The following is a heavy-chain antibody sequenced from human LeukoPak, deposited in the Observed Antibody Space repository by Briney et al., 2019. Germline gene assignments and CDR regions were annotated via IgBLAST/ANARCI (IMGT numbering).Heavy chain of an antibody. CDR2: INSDGSST. D-gene: IGHD4-17*01. Sequence: GGSLRLSCVASGYPFSTYWMHWVRQAPGKGLVWVSRINSDGSSTSYADSVKGRFTISRDNAKNTLYLQMNSLRAEDTAVYYCASNGDYIAAYGYWGQGTLVTVSS. CDR1: GYPFSTYW. CDR3: ASNGDYIAAYGY. J-gene: IGHJ4*02. V-gene: IGHV3-74*01.